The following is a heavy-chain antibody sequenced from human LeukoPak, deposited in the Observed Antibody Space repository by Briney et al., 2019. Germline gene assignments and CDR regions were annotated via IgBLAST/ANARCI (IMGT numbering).Heavy chain of an antibody. CDR3: AREGSSSSGSDY. Sequence: SGTLSLTCAVSGGSISSNNWWSWVRQPPGKGLEWIGEIYHSGSTNYNPSLKSRVTISVDRSKNQFSLKLSSVTAADTAVYYCAREGSSSSGSDYWGQGTLVTVSS. J-gene: IGHJ4*02. D-gene: IGHD6-6*01. CDR1: GGSISSNNW. V-gene: IGHV4-4*02. CDR2: IYHSGST.